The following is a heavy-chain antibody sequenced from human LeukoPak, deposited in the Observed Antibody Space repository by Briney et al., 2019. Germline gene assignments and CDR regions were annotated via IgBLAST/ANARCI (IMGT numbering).Heavy chain of an antibody. V-gene: IGHV4-38-2*02. CDR3: AREPSTVSAYI. CDR1: GYSISSGYY. D-gene: IGHD4-17*01. Sequence: SETLSLTCTVSGYSISSGYYWGWIRQPPGKGLEWIGSIYHSGSTYYNPSLKSRVTISVDTSKNQFSLKLNSVTAADTAVYYCAREPSTVSAYIWGQGTLVTVSS. CDR2: IYHSGST. J-gene: IGHJ4*02.